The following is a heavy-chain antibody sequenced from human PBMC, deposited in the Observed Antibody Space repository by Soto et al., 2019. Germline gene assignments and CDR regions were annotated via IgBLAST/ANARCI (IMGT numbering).Heavy chain of an antibody. CDR3: ARGALGSYYNDY. D-gene: IGHD3-10*01. CDR1: GFTFSSYW. Sequence: EVQLVESGGGLVQSGGSLRLSCAASGFTFSSYWIHWGRHAPGKGLVWVSRIKGDEISTNYADSAKGRFTISRDNAKDTVFLQMSDLRAEDTAVYYCARGALGSYYNDYWGQGILVTVSS. V-gene: IGHV3-74*01. CDR2: IKGDEIST. J-gene: IGHJ4*02.